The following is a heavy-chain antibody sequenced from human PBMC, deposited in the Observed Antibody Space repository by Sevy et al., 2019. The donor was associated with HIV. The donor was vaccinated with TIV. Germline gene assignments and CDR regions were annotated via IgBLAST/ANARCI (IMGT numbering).Heavy chain of an antibody. J-gene: IGHJ6*03. D-gene: IGHD3-16*02. CDR2: IIPIFGTG. CDR3: ARDHYDYVWGSYRYTPTYLDV. V-gene: IGHV1-69*06. Sequence: ASVKVSCKASGGTFSSYAISWVRQAPGQGLEWMGGIIPIFGTGNYAQMFQGRVTITADKSTSTAYMELSSLRSEDTAVYYCARDHYDYVWGSYRYTPTYLDVWGKGTTVTVSS. CDR1: GGTFSSYA.